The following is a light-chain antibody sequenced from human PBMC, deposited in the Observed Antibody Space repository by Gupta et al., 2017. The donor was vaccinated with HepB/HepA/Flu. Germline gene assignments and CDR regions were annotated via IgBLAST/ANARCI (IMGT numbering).Light chain of an antibody. V-gene: IGLV6-57*03. J-gene: IGLJ2*01. CDR1: VGSIASTY. CDR2: DNN. Sequence: FLLPQPHSVSESPGHPVTISCTRSVGSIASTYVQWYQQRPGSAPTNVIYDNNKRPSGGPDRFSGSIDSAANAASLTISGRKKEDEADYYWQSGHNGDNIIFGGGTRLTVL. CDR3: QSGHNGDNII.